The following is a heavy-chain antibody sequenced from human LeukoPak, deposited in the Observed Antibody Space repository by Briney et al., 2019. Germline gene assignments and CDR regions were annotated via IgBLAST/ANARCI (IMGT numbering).Heavy chain of an antibody. CDR1: GFTFSDYY. CDR2: ISNSGSTI. Sequence: GGSLRLSCAASGFTFSDYYMSWIRQAPGKGLEWISYISNSGSTIYYADSVKGRVTISRDNAKNSLYLQMNSLRAEDTAVYYCARDGIVTRVGAFDIWGQGTMVTVSS. D-gene: IGHD2/OR15-2a*01. V-gene: IGHV3-11*04. J-gene: IGHJ3*02. CDR3: ARDGIVTRVGAFDI.